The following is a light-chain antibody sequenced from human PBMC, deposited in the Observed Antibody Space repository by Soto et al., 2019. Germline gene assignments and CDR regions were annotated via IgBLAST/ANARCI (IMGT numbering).Light chain of an antibody. V-gene: IGKV1-12*01. Sequence: IQMTQSPSSVSASVGDRVTITCRASQDISSLLAWYQHKPGKAPKLLIYAATTLQSGVPSRFSGSESGTEFTLTISSLQPDDFATYYCQQADTSPFTFGPGTKVDMK. CDR1: QDISSL. CDR2: AAT. J-gene: IGKJ3*01. CDR3: QQADTSPFT.